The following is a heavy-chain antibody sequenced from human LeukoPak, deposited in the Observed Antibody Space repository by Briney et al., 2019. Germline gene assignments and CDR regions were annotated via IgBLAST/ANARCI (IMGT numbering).Heavy chain of an antibody. Sequence: SETLSLTCAVYGGSFSGYYWSWIRQPPGKGLEWIGEINHSGSTNYSPSLKSRVTISVDTSKNQFPLKLSSVTAADTAVYYCARVPRRFWSGLGGYGMDVWGQGTTVTVSS. J-gene: IGHJ6*02. CDR2: INHSGST. V-gene: IGHV4-34*01. D-gene: IGHD3-3*01. CDR3: ARVPRRFWSGLGGYGMDV. CDR1: GGSFSGYY.